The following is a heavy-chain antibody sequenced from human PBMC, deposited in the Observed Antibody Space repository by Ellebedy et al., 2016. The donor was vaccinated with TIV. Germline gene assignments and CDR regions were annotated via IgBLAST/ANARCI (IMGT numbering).Heavy chain of an antibody. CDR2: INPNSGGT. CDR3: ARTDSGKYGLGYYGMDG. Sequence: AASVKVSCKASAGTFSSYAISCVRQAPGQGLEWMGRINPNSGGTNYAQKFQGWVTMTRDTSISTAYMELNRLRSDETALYYCARTDSGKYGLGYYGMDGWGQGTTGTVSS. D-gene: IGHD1-26*01. CDR1: AGTFSSYA. J-gene: IGHJ6*01. V-gene: IGHV1-2*04.